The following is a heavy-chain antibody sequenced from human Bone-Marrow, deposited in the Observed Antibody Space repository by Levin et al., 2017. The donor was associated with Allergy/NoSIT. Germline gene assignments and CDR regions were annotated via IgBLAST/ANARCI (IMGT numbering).Heavy chain of an antibody. CDR2: INPNDGSR. Sequence: PLASVKVSCKASGYKFTSYFIHWVRQAPGQGLEWMGIINPNDGSRSYAQKFQGRVTMTRDPPTTTVYMQLSGLTSEDTAMYFCARGEVCRGGDCYGLDFGLAREGAYWGQGTLVTVSS. V-gene: IGHV1-46*01. J-gene: IGHJ4*02. CDR1: GYKFTSYF. CDR3: ARGEVCRGGDCYGLDFGLAREGAY. D-gene: IGHD2-21*02.